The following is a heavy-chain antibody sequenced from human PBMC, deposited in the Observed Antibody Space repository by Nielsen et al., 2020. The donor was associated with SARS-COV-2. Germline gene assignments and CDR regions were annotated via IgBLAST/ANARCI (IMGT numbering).Heavy chain of an antibody. D-gene: IGHD3/OR15-3a*01. CDR2: ISWNSGSI. J-gene: IGHJ4*02. Sequence: SLKISCAASGFTFDDYAMHWGRQAPGKGLEWVSGISWNSGSIGYADSVKGRFTISRDNAKNTVYLQMNTLRAEDTAVYWCARDRTGLSYFDYWGQRTLSTVSS. V-gene: IGHV3-9*01. CDR1: GFTFDDYA. CDR3: ARDRTGLSYFDY.